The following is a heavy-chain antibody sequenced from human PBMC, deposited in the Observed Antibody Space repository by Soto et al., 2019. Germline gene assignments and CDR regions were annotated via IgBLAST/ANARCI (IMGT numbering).Heavy chain of an antibody. J-gene: IGHJ4*02. V-gene: IGHV3-7*05. D-gene: IGHD3-10*01. CDR1: GFTFSSYW. Sequence: GGSLRLSCAASGFTFSSYWMSWVRQAPGKGLEWVANIKQDGSEKYYVDSVKGRFTISRDNAKNSLYLQMNSLRAEDTAVYYCARVREILLWFGELSAPPDYWGQGTLVTVSS. CDR2: IKQDGSEK. CDR3: ARVREILLWFGELSAPPDY.